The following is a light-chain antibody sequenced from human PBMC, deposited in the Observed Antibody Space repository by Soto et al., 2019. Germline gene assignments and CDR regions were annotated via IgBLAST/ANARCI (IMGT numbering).Light chain of an antibody. CDR1: QSVSSNY. J-gene: IGKJ1*01. V-gene: IGKV3-20*01. CDR3: QQYESSPWT. CDR2: GIS. Sequence: EIVLAQSPGTLSLSPGERATVSCRSSQSVSSNYFAWYQQKPGQAPRLLIYGISSRATGIPDRFSGSGSGTDFSLTIRRLEPEDFAVYYCQQYESSPWTFGQGTKVDIK.